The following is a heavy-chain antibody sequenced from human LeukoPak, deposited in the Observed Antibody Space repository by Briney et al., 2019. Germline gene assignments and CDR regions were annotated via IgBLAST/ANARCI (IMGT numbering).Heavy chain of an antibody. J-gene: IGHJ4*02. V-gene: IGHV4-39*07. Sequence: PSETLSLTCTVSGGSISSSSYYWGWIRQPPGKGLEWIGSIYYSGSTYYNPSLKSRVTISVDTSKNQFSLKLSSVTAADTAVYYCASLYYYDSSGYYGYFDYWGQGTLVTVSS. CDR2: IYYSGST. CDR1: GGSISSSSYY. CDR3: ASLYYYDSSGYYGYFDY. D-gene: IGHD3-22*01.